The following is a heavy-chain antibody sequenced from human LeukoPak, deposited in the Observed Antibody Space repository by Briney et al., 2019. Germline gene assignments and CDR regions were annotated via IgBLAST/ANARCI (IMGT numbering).Heavy chain of an antibody. CDR3: AKDRENGNSIWDAFDI. Sequence: GGSLRLSCAASGFTFSNAWMSRVRQAPGKGLEWVGRIKSKPDGGTTDYAAPVKGRFTISRDDSKNTVFLQMNSLRGEDTATYYCAKDRENGNSIWDAFDIWGQGTMVTVSS. V-gene: IGHV3-15*01. J-gene: IGHJ3*02. D-gene: IGHD2-21*01. CDR1: GFTFSNAW. CDR2: IKSKPDGGTT.